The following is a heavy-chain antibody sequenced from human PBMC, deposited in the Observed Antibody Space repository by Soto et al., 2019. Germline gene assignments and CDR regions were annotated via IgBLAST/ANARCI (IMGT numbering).Heavy chain of an antibody. J-gene: IGHJ5*02. CDR3: ARVDGTTQNWFDP. CDR2: IYSGGST. D-gene: IGHD1-1*01. Sequence: EVQLVETGGGLIQPGGSLRLSCAASGFTVRNNYMSWVRQAPGWGLEWVSIIYSGGSTYYADSVKGRFTISRDNSKNTLHLQMNSLRAEDTAVYYCARVDGTTQNWFDPWGQGPLVTVSS. CDR1: GFTVRNNY. V-gene: IGHV3-53*02.